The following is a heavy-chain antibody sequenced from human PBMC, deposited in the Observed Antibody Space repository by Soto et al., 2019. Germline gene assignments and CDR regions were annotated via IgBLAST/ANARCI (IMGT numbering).Heavy chain of an antibody. Sequence: SETLSLTCAASGGSIRSYYWSWIRQPPGKGLEWIGYIYYSGSTNYNPSLKSRVTISVDTSKNQFSLKLSSVTAADTAVYYCARAFSGHGWFDPWGQGTLVTVSS. CDR2: IYYSGST. CDR1: GGSIRSYY. J-gene: IGHJ5*02. D-gene: IGHD2-15*01. V-gene: IGHV4-59*01. CDR3: ARAFSGHGWFDP.